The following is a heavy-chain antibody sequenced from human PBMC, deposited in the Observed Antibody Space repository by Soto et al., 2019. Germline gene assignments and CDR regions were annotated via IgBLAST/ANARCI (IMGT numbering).Heavy chain of an antibody. CDR2: IWYDGSNK. J-gene: IGHJ6*02. D-gene: IGHD6-19*01. CDR3: ARANLVAVAGTNYYYGMDV. V-gene: IGHV3-33*01. CDR1: GFTFSSYG. Sequence: GGSLRLCCAASGFTFSSYGMHWVRQAPGKGLEWVAVIWYDGSNKYYADSVKGRFTISRDNSKNTLYLQMNSLRAEDTAVYYCARANLVAVAGTNYYYGMDVWGQGTTVTVSS.